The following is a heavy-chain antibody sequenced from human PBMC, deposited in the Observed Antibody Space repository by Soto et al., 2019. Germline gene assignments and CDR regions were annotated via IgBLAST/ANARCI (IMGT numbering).Heavy chain of an antibody. CDR2: IRSKANSYAT. Sequence: SLRLSCAASGFTFSGSAMHWVRQASGKGLEWVGRIRSKANSYATAYAASVKGRFTISRDDSKNTAYLQMNSLKTEDTAVYYCTSIAAAVHYYYYGMDVWGQGTTVTVSS. D-gene: IGHD6-13*01. CDR3: TSIAAAVHYYYYGMDV. V-gene: IGHV3-73*01. CDR1: GFTFSGSA. J-gene: IGHJ6*02.